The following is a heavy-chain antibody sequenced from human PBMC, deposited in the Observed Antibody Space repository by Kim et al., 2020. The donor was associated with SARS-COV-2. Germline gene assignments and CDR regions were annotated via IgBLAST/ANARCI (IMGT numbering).Heavy chain of an antibody. Sequence: GGSLRLSCAASGFTFSSYSMNWVRQAPGKGLEWVSSISSSSSYIYYADSVKGRFTISRDNAKNSLYLQMNSLRAEDTAVYYCARDSPLFDVPAANELQLYYYYYGMDVWGQGTTVTVSS. J-gene: IGHJ6*02. V-gene: IGHV3-21*01. CDR3: ARDSPLFDVPAANELQLYYYYYGMDV. D-gene: IGHD2-2*01. CDR2: ISSSSSYI. CDR1: GFTFSSYS.